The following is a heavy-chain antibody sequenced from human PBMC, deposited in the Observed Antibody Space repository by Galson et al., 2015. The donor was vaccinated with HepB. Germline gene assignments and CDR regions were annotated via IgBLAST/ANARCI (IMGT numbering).Heavy chain of an antibody. V-gene: IGHV1-18*01. D-gene: IGHD1-7*01. CDR2: FSGYDGST. J-gene: IGHJ6*02. CDR1: GYSFSNYG. CDR3: ARDSRLELRLNNYFSYGMDV. Sequence: QSGAEVKKPGTSVKVSCKTSGYSFSNYGLSWIRQAPGPGLEWLGWFSGYDGSTKSAHKCQGRVTMTEDAYTGTAYLELRNLRSDDTAVYYCARDSRLELRLNNYFSYGMDVWGQGSAVTVSS.